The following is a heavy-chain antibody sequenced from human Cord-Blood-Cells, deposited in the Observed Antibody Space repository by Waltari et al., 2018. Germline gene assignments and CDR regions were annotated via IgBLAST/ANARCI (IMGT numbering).Heavy chain of an antibody. V-gene: IGHV1-8*03. CDR2: MNPNSGNT. Sequence: QVQPVPSAAEVQKPGASVKISSKASAYTFPRYDLHWVRQATGQGLEWMGWMNPNSGNTGYAQKFQGRVTITRNTSISTAYMELSSLRSEDTAVYYCARGYSGSYYYMDVWGKGTTVTVSS. D-gene: IGHD1-26*01. J-gene: IGHJ6*03. CDR3: ARGYSGSYYYMDV. CDR1: AYTFPRYD.